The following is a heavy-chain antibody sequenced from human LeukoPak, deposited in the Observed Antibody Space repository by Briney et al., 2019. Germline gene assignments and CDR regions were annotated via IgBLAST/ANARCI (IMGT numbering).Heavy chain of an antibody. D-gene: IGHD4-17*01. CDR3: ARGGYGDYGRFDY. CDR2: ISGSGDRT. V-gene: IGHV3-23*01. J-gene: IGHJ4*02. CDR1: GLTFSSYV. Sequence: GGSLRLSCAASGLTFSSYVMSWVRQAPGKGLEWVSVISGSGDRTHYGDSVKGRFTTSRDNSKNTLYLQMNSLRAEDTAVYYCARGGYGDYGRFDYWGQGTLVTVSS.